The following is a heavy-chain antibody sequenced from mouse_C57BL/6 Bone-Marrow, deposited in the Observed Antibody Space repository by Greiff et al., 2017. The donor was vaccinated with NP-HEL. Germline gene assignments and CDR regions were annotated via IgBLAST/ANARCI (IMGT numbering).Heavy chain of an antibody. CDR1: GYTFTSYT. CDR3: ARVRVVITTVVARGYFDY. CDR2: INPSSGYT. V-gene: IGHV1-4*01. D-gene: IGHD1-1*01. J-gene: IGHJ2*01. Sequence: QVQLQQSGAELARPGASVKMSCKASGYTFTSYTMHWVKQRPGQGLEWIGYINPSSGYTKYNQKFKDKATLTADKSSSTAYMQLSSLTSEDSAVYYSARVRVVITTVVARGYFDYWGQGTTLTVSA.